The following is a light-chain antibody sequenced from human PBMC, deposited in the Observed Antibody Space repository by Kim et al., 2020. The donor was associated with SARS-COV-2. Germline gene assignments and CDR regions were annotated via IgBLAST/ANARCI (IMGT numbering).Light chain of an antibody. CDR2: GAS. V-gene: IGKV3-15*01. CDR3: QQYGSSPRT. CDR1: QSVSSN. Sequence: EIVLTQSPATLSVSPGEGAILSCRASQSVSSNLAWYQQKPGQAPRLLIYGASTRATGIPARFSGSGSGTEFTLTISRLEPEDFAVYFCQQYGSSPRTFGQGTKVDIK. J-gene: IGKJ1*01.